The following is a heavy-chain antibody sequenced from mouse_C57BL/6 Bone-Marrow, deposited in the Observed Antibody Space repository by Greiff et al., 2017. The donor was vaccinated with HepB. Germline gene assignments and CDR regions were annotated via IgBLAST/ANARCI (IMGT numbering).Heavy chain of an antibody. Sequence: EVKLMESGGGLVQPGGSLSLSCAASGFTFTDYYMSWVRQPPGKALEWLGFIRNKANGYTTEYSASVKGRFTISRDNSQSILYLQMNALRAEDSATYYCARYIVAHWYFDVWGTGTTVTVSS. CDR1: GFTFTDYY. D-gene: IGHD1-1*01. CDR2: IRNKANGYTT. CDR3: ARYIVAHWYFDV. V-gene: IGHV7-3*01. J-gene: IGHJ1*03.